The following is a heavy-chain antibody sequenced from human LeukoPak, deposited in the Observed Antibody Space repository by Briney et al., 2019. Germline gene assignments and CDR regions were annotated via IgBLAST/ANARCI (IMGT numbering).Heavy chain of an antibody. Sequence: SQTLSLTCTVSGGSISSGSYYWSWIRQPAGKGLEWIGRIYTSGSTNYNPSLKSRVTISVDTSKNQFSLKLSSVTAADTAVYYCARDTVIVATTGYCSGGSCYYYGMDVWGQGTLVTVSS. V-gene: IGHV4-61*02. J-gene: IGHJ6*02. CDR3: ARDTVIVATTGYCSGGSCYYYGMDV. D-gene: IGHD2-15*01. CDR1: GGSISSGSYY. CDR2: IYTSGST.